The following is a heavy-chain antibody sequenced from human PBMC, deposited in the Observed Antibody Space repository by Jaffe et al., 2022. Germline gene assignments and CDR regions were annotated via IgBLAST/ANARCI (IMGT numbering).Heavy chain of an antibody. CDR2: ISWNSGSI. J-gene: IGHJ6*03. CDR3: AKGDPLGGNYYYYMDV. Sequence: EVQLVESGGGLVQPGRSLRLSCAASGFTFDDYAMHWVRQAPGKGLEWVSGISWNSGSIGYADSVKGRFTISRDNAKNSLYLQMNSLRAEDTALYYCAKGDPLGGNYYYYMDVWGKGTTVTVSS. V-gene: IGHV3-9*01. D-gene: IGHD1-1*01. CDR1: GFTFDDYA.